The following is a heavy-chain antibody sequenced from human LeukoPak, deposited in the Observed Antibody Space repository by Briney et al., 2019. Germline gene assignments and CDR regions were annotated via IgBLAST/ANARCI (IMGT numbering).Heavy chain of an antibody. CDR3: AVSGYSSGWYPYYFDY. V-gene: IGHV4-59*01. CDR2: IYYSGST. D-gene: IGHD6-19*01. J-gene: IGHJ4*02. CDR1: GGSISSYY. Sequence: SETLSLTCTVSGGSISSYYWSWIRQPPGKGLEWIGYIYYSGSTNYNPSLKSRVTISVDTPKNQFSLKLSSVTAADTAVYYCAVSGYSSGWYPYYFDYWGQGTLVTVSS.